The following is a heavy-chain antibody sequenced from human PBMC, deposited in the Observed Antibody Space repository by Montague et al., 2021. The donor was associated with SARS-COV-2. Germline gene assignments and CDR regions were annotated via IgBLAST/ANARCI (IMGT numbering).Heavy chain of an antibody. V-gene: IGHV4-59*05. CDR1: GGSFSNYY. Sequence: SETRSLTCAVYGGSFSNYYWTWIRQPPGKGLDWIGSIYYSGSTYYNPSLKSRVTISVDTSKNQFSLRLSSVTAADTAVYYCAMRGGALDAFDIWGQGTMVIVSS. CDR3: AMRGGALDAFDI. J-gene: IGHJ3*02. CDR2: IYYSGST. D-gene: IGHD4-17*01.